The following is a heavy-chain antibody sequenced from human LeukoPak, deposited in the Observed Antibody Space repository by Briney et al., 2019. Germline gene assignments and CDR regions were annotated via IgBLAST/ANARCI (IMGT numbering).Heavy chain of an antibody. D-gene: IGHD2-15*01. CDR3: ARGGYCSGGSCPTKGSFI. Sequence: GGSLRLSCAASGFTFSSYAMSWVRQAPGKGLEWVSAISGSGGSTYYTDSVKGRFTISRDNSKNTLYLQMNSLRAEDTAVYYCARGGYCSGGSCPTKGSFIWGQGTMVTVSS. CDR2: ISGSGGST. V-gene: IGHV3-23*01. CDR1: GFTFSSYA. J-gene: IGHJ3*02.